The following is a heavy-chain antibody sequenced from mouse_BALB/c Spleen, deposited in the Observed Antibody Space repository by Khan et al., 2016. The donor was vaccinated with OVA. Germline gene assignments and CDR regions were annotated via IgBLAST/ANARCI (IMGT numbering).Heavy chain of an antibody. CDR1: GFTFSNYA. J-gene: IGHJ1*01. Sequence: EVELVEAEGGLVKPGGSLKLSCAASGFTFSNYAMSWVRQTPEKRLEWVASISSGASTYYPDSVKGRFTISRDDDRNIMYLQMSSTRYEATDMYDCARGRYYHWYFEVWGAGTTVTVSS. V-gene: IGHV5-6-5*01. CDR3: ARGRYYHWYFEV. CDR2: ISSGAST. D-gene: IGHD1-1*01.